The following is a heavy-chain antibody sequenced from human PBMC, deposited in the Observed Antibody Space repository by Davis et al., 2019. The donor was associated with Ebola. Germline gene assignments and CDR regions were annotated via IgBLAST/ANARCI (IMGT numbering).Heavy chain of an antibody. D-gene: IGHD1-26*01. V-gene: IGHV3-30*02. Sequence: PGGSLRLSCAASGFTFSFYGMHWVRQAPGKGLEWVAFIRRDGSNKYYADSVKGRFTISRDNSKNTLYLQMNGLRVEDTAIYYCAKDTSNIWFDIWGQGTNVTVSS. CDR3: AKDTSNIWFDI. CDR2: IRRDGSNK. CDR1: GFTFSFYG. J-gene: IGHJ3*02.